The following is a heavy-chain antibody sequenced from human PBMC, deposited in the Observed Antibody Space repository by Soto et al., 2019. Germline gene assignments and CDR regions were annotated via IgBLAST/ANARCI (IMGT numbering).Heavy chain of an antibody. CDR2: TIPELGTS. Sequence: SVKVSCKASGGFNNYAVSWVRQAPGQGLEWMGVTIPELGTSNYAQRLQGRVTITVDKATNTAYLNLTTLTSEDTGIYYCATTSMTRIDYWGQGTLVTVSS. J-gene: IGHJ4*02. CDR1: GGFNNYA. V-gene: IGHV1-69*10. CDR3: ATTSMTRIDY. D-gene: IGHD4-17*01.